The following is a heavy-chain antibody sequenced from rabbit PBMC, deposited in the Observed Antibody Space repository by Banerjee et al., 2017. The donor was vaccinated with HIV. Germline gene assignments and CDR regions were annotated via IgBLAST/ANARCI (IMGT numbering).Heavy chain of an antibody. V-gene: IGHV1S40*01. CDR2: INTSTGNN. Sequence: QSLQESGGGLFQPGGSLALTCKASGFSLSNKYVMCWVRQAPGKGLEWIACINTSTGNNVYAIWAKGRFTISKTSSTTVTLQMTSLTAADTATYFCARDRGWGDAFDPWGQGTLVTVS. CDR1: GFSLSNKYV. D-gene: IGHD4-1*01. CDR3: ARDRGWGDAFDP. J-gene: IGHJ2*01.